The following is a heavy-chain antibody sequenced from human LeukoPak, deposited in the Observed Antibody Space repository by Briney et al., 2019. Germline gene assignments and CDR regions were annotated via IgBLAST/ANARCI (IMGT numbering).Heavy chain of an antibody. V-gene: IGHV3-23*01. J-gene: IGHJ4*02. D-gene: IGHD3-22*01. CDR1: GFTFSSYA. CDR3: AKDRTMIVVVTIDY. CDR2: ISASGGST. Sequence: PGGSPRLSCAASGFTFSSYAMSWVRQAPGKGLEWVSAISASGGSTYYADSVKGRFTISRDNSKNTLYLQMNSLSAEDTAVYYCAKDRTMIVVVTIDYWGQGTLVTVSS.